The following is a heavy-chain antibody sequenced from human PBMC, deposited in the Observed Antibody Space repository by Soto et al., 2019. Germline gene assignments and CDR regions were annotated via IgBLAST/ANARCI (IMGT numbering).Heavy chain of an antibody. D-gene: IGHD1-26*01. CDR2: ISAYNVNT. Sequence: GASVKVSCKASGYTFTSYGISWVRQGPGQGLEWIEWISAYNVNTNYAQKLQCRVTMTTDTSTSTAYTELRSLRSDATAVYYCARGLGQRGIDYWRQGTLVTVS. J-gene: IGHJ4*02. CDR3: ARGLGQRGIDY. V-gene: IGHV1-18*01. CDR1: GYTFTSYG.